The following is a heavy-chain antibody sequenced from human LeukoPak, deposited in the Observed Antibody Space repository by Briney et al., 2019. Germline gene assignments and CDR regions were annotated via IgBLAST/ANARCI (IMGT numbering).Heavy chain of an antibody. D-gene: IGHD4-23*01. Sequence: SVKVSCKASGGTFSSYAISWVRQAPGQGLEWMGRIIPIFGIANYAQKFQGRVTITADKSTSTAYMELSSLRSEDTAVYYCARGRSYGGNSHFDYWGQGTLVSVSS. CDR2: IIPIFGIA. J-gene: IGHJ4*02. CDR1: GGTFSSYA. V-gene: IGHV1-69*04. CDR3: ARGRSYGGNSHFDY.